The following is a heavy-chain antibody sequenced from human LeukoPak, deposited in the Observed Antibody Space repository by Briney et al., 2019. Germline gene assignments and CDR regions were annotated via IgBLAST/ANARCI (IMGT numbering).Heavy chain of an antibody. V-gene: IGHV3-30*01. CDR2: ISYDGGIT. CDR1: GFTFSSYA. Sequence: GGSLRLSCAASGFTFSSYAMHWVRQAPGKGLEWVAVISYDGGITNYADSVKGRFTISRDNSKNTLYLQLNSLRAEDAAVYYCASYYDSSGYYFLPFDYWGQGTLVTVSS. D-gene: IGHD3-22*01. J-gene: IGHJ4*02. CDR3: ASYYDSSGYYFLPFDY.